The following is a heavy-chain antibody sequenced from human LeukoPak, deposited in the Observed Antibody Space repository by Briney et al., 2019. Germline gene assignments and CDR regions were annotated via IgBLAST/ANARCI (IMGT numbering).Heavy chain of an antibody. D-gene: IGHD3-22*01. CDR3: ARGRAYYYDSSGYFFDY. V-gene: IGHV4-59*12. J-gene: IGHJ4*02. CDR2: IYKSGST. Sequence: SETLSLTCAVSGDSINSYYWSWIRQPPGKGLEWIGYIYKSGSTNYNPSLKSRITISVDTSKNQFSLKLSSVTAADTAVYYCARGRAYYYDSSGYFFDYWGQGTLVTVSS. CDR1: GDSINSYY.